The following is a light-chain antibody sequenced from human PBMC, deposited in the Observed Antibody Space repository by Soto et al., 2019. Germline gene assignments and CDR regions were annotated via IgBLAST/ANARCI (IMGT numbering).Light chain of an antibody. J-gene: IGKJ1*01. V-gene: IGKV1-5*01. CDR2: DAF. CDR3: QRYNSDSRT. Sequence: DIEMTKSPSAMSASVGDRVTITCRASQSCSTWLAWYQQKPGNAPKRQIFDAFNLESGVPSRFSGSVSGTEFTLTIDSLQPDDFATSDFQRYNSDSRTFGQGTELDI. CDR1: QSCSTW.